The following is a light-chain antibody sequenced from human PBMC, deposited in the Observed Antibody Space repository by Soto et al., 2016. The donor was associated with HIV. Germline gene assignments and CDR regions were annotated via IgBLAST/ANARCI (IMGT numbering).Light chain of an antibody. V-gene: IGLV3-21*03. Sequence: SYELTQPPSLSVAPRKTARITCGGNNVGSKSVQWYQQKPGQAPILVLYDDSDRPSGIPERFSGSDSGNTATLSISRVEAGDEADYYCQVWDAGTDLVVFGGGTKADRP. CDR3: QVWDAGTDLVV. J-gene: IGLJ2*01. CDR2: DDS. CDR1: NVGSKS.